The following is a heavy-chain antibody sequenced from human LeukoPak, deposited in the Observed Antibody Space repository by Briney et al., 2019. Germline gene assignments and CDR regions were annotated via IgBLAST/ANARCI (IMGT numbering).Heavy chain of an antibody. D-gene: IGHD1-1*01. V-gene: IGHV5-51*01. CDR3: GASPSPTGTERYY. CDR1: GYTSTTYW. J-gene: IGHJ4*02. Sequence: PGESLKISCKLSGYTSTTYWIGWVRQMAGKGLEWMGIIYPTDSDARYSPSFQGQVTISVDKSISTVYLQWNSLKASDSAMYYCGASPSPTGTERYYWGQGTLVTVSS. CDR2: IYPTDSDA.